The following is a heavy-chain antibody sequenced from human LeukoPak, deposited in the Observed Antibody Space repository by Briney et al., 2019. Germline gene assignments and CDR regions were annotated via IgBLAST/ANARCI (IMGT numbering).Heavy chain of an antibody. J-gene: IGHJ4*02. V-gene: IGHV1-18*01. CDR2: VSAYSGTT. CDR3: ARGGSNWNYQYYFDH. CDR1: GYTFTHSG. Sequence: ASVKASCKASGYTFTHSGINWVRQAPGQGLEWMGWVSAYSGTTNYAQKFQGRVIMTTDTSTTTAYMELRGLRSDDTAVYYCARGGSNWNYQYYFDHWGQGTLVTVSS. D-gene: IGHD1-7*01.